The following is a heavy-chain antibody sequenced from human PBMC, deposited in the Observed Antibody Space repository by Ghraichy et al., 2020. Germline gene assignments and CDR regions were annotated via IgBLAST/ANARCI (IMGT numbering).Heavy chain of an antibody. CDR2: IRSKANSYAT. J-gene: IGHJ3*02. CDR1: GFTFSGSA. Sequence: GESLNISCAASGFTFSGSAMHWVRQASGKGLEWVGRIRSKANSYATAYAASVKGRFTISRDDSKKTAYLQMNSLKTEDTAVYYCSISSLRYFDREVDGFDIWGQGTVVTVSS. V-gene: IGHV3-73*01. D-gene: IGHD3-9*01. CDR3: SISSLRYFDREVDGFDI.